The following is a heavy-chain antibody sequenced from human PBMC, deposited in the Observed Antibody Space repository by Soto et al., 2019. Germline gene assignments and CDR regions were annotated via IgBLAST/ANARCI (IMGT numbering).Heavy chain of an antibody. V-gene: IGHV3-23*01. J-gene: IGHJ4*02. Sequence: EVQLLESGGGLVQPGGSLRLSCAAAGFTFSIYAMSWVRQAPGKGLEWVSAISGSGGSTYYADSVKGRFTISRDNSKNTLYLQMNSLRADDTAVYYCAKAIRGGAATLIRDYWGQGTLVTVSS. CDR1: GFTFSIYA. CDR3: AKAIRGGAATLIRDY. CDR2: ISGSGGST. D-gene: IGHD6-13*01.